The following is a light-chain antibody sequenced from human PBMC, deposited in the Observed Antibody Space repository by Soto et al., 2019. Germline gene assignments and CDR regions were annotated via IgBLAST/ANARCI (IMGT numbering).Light chain of an antibody. J-gene: IGLJ1*01. CDR3: SSYTSSSTPC. V-gene: IGLV2-14*01. CDR2: EVS. CDR1: SSDVGGYNY. Sequence: QSALTQPASVSGSPGQSITISCTGTSSDVGGYNYVSWYQQHPGKAPKLMIYEVSNRPSGVSNRFSGSKSGNTASLTISGLQAEDEADYYCSSYTSSSTPCFGTGTKLTVL.